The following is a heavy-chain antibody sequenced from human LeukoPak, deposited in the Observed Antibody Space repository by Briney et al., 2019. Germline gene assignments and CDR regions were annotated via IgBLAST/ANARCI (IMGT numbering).Heavy chain of an antibody. J-gene: IGHJ4*02. CDR2: INTNTGNP. CDR3: AREALRIKYDSSGSDY. Sequence: ASVKVSCKASGYTLTNYAMNWVRQAPGQGLEWMGWINTNTGNPTYAQGFTGRFVFSLDTSVSTAYLQISSLKAEDTAVYYCAREALRIKYDSSGSDYWGQGTLVTVSS. CDR1: GYTLTNYA. D-gene: IGHD3-22*01. V-gene: IGHV7-4-1*02.